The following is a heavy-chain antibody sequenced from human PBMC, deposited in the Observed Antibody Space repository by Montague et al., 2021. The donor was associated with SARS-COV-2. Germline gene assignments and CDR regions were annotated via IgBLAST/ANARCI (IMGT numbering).Heavy chain of an antibody. J-gene: IGHJ6*04. CDR1: GFTFSSHD. CDR2: IGTAGDT. Sequence: SLRLSCPAPGFTFSSHDMHWVRQSPGNGLQWVSAIGTAGDTYYEGSVEXRFTISREDAKSSLSLQLTSLTAGDTAVYYCARAHADSVYHFWSGSVTSTSLDVWGKGTAVTVSS. D-gene: IGHD3-3*01. CDR3: ARAHADSVYHFWSGSVTSTSLDV. V-gene: IGHV3-13*01.